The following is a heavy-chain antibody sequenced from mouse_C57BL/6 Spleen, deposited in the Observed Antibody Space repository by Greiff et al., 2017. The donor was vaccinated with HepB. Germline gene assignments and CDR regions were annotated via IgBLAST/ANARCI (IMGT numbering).Heavy chain of an antibody. Sequence: VQLQQPGAELVRPGSSVKLSCKASGYTFTSYWMHWVKQRPIQGLEWIGNIDPSDSETNYNQKFKDKATLTVDKSSSTAYMQLSSLTSEDSAVYYCARWDYGSSPAWFAYWGQGTLVTVSA. V-gene: IGHV1-52*01. J-gene: IGHJ3*01. CDR2: IDPSDSET. CDR3: ARWDYGSSPAWFAY. D-gene: IGHD1-1*01. CDR1: GYTFTSYW.